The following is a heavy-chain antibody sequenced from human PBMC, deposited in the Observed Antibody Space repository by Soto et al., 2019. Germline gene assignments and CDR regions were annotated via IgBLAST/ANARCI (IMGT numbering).Heavy chain of an antibody. D-gene: IGHD2-2*01. CDR1: GFTCSSYS. V-gene: IGHV3-21*01. J-gene: IGHJ4*02. CDR2: ISISSSYI. Sequence: EVQLVESGGGLVKPGGSLRLSCAASGFTCSSYSLNWVRQAPGKGLEWVSSISISSSYIDYADSVKGRFTISRDNAKNSLYLQRNSLRAEDTAVYYCAREGDIVVVPAIDYWGQGTLVTVSS. CDR3: AREGDIVVVPAIDY.